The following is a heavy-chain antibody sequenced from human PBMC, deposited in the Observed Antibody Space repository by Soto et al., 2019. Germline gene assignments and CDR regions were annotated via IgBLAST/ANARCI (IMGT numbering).Heavy chain of an antibody. CDR1: GYSFSDFY. J-gene: IGHJ5*02. V-gene: IGHV1-2*02. Sequence: ASVKVSCKTSGYSFSDFYMHWGRQAPGQGLEWMGWINPENGDTNYAQKFQGRVTMTRDTSTNTDYMELGRLRSDDTAVYFCVRTRSSNWFDPWGQGTLVTSPQ. D-gene: IGHD6-13*01. CDR2: INPENGDT. CDR3: VRTRSSNWFDP.